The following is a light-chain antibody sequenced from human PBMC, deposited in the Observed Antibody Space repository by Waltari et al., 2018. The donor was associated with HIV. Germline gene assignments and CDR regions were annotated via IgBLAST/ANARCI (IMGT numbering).Light chain of an antibody. Sequence: QSVLPQPPSTSGTPGRRVTISRSGGSPTIRSNSVNCYQPFPGTAPKRLIHNNEQRASGVPDQFSGSKAGTSASLAISGLQSEDEAHYYCAAWDDRLNGLVFGGGTKLTVL. CDR1: SPTIRSNS. J-gene: IGLJ2*01. V-gene: IGLV1-44*01. CDR3: AAWDDRLNGLV. CDR2: NNE.